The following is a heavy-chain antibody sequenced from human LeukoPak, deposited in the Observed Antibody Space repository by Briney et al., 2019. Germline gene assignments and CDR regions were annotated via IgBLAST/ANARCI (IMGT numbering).Heavy chain of an antibody. CDR1: GFTFSSYS. V-gene: IGHV3-21*01. CDR2: ISSSSSYI. CDR3: ARVSGGSSGDAFDI. Sequence: GGSLRLSCAASGFTFSSYSMNWVRQAPGKGLEWVSSISSSSSYIYYXDSVXGRFTISRDNAKNSLYLQMNSLRAEDTAVYYCARVSGGSSGDAFDIWGQGTMVTVSS. D-gene: IGHD2-15*01. J-gene: IGHJ3*02.